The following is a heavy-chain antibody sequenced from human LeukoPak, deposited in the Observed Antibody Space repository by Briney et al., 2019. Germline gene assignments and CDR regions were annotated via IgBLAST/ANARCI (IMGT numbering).Heavy chain of an antibody. D-gene: IGHD3/OR15-3a*01. CDR1: GGSFSGYY. V-gene: IGHV4-34*01. J-gene: IGHJ4*02. CDR3: ARRTRRGLVTTFDY. CDR2: INHSGST. Sequence: SETLSLTCAVYGGSFSGYYWSWVRQPPGKGLEWIGEINHSGSTNYNPSLKSRVIISVDTSKNQFSLKLSSVTAADTAVYYCARRTRRGLVTTFDYWGQGTLVTVSS.